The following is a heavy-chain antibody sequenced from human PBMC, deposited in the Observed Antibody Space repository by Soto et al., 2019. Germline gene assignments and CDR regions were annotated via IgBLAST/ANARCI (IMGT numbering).Heavy chain of an antibody. V-gene: IGHV4-4*02. Sequence: QVQLQESGPGLVKPSGTLSLTCAVSSGSISSSYWWSWVRQPPGKGLEWIGESYHSGSTNYNPSLKSRVTISPDKSKNQFSLKLRSVTAADTAVYYCARVYGDYVSPGNWYFDLWGRGTLVTVSS. CDR3: ARVYGDYVSPGNWYFDL. D-gene: IGHD4-17*01. CDR2: SYHSGST. J-gene: IGHJ2*01. CDR1: SGSISSSYW.